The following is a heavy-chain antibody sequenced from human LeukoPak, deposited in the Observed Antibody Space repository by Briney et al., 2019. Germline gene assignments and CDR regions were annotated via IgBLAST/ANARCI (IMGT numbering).Heavy chain of an antibody. CDR3: ARISSGWYKAFDI. J-gene: IGHJ3*02. V-gene: IGHV3-23*01. D-gene: IGHD6-19*01. CDR1: GFPFGNYA. CDR2: ISGDGGNT. Sequence: PGGSLRLSCAASGFPFGNYAMSWVRQTPGKGLECVSVISGDGGNTYYADSVKGRFTISRDNSKNTLYLQMNSLRAEDTAVYYCARISSGWYKAFDIWGQGTMVTVSS.